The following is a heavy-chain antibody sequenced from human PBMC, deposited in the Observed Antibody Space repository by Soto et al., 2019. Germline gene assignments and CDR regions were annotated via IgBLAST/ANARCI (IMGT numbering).Heavy chain of an antibody. V-gene: IGHV3-66*01. CDR2: IYSGGTT. Sequence: EVQLVESGGGLVQPGGSLRLSCTASGFIVSKNYMSWVRQAPGKGLEWVSLIYSGGTTYYADSVKGRFTISRDDSKNTLYLQMNSLRAEDTAVYYCVRDPQAVDSSGYYSDNWFDPWGQGTLVTVSS. CDR3: VRDPQAVDSSGYYSDNWFDP. CDR1: GFIVSKNY. J-gene: IGHJ5*02. D-gene: IGHD3-22*01.